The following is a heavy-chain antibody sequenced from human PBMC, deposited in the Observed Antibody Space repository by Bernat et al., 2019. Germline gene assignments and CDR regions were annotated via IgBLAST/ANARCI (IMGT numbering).Heavy chain of an antibody. CDR3: ARKGSGGWFDP. V-gene: IGHV3-13*01. J-gene: IGHJ5*02. CDR2: IDTAGDT. D-gene: IGHD3-16*01. CDR1: GFPFSSYD. Sequence: EVQLMESGGGLVQPGGSLRLSCAASGFPFSSYDMHWVRQATGKGLEWVSAIDTAGDTYYPGSVKGRFTISRENGKSSLYLQMNSLRAEDTAVYYCARKGSGGWFDPWGQGTLVTVSS.